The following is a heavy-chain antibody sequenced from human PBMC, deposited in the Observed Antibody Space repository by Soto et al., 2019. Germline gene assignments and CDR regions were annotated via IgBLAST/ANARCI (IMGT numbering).Heavy chain of an antibody. V-gene: IGHV3-74*01. CDR2: VNTFGSIT. D-gene: IGHD3-9*01. CDR1: GFTLTNNW. Sequence: GGSLRLSCAASGFTLTNNWIHWVRQAPGKGLVWVSRVNTFGSITNYADSVRGRFTISRDNAKNTVYLQMNSLRVEDTAVYYCVRGAHSVYFVAFWARGPLVTVPS. CDR3: VRGAHSVYFVAF. J-gene: IGHJ4*02.